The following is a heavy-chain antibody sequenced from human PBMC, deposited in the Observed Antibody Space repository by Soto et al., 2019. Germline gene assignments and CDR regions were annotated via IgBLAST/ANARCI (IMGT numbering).Heavy chain of an antibody. J-gene: IGHJ4*02. Sequence: SETLSLTCTVSGGSISSYYWSWIRQPPGKGLEWIGYIYYSGSTNYNPSLKSRVTISVDTSKNQFSLKLSSVTAADTAVYYCARRYGASFDYWGQGTGGTVSS. V-gene: IGHV4-59*01. D-gene: IGHD4-17*01. CDR3: ARRYGASFDY. CDR2: IYYSGST. CDR1: GGSISSYY.